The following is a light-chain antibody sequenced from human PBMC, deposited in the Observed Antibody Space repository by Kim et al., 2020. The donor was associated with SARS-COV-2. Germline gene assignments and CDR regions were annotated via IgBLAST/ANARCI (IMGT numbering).Light chain of an antibody. CDR3: QQSGEG. CDR1: QSVSSY. V-gene: IGKV3-11*01. CDR2: DAS. J-gene: IGKJ1*01. Sequence: EIVLTQSPATLSLSPGERATLSCRASQSVSSYLAWYQQKPGQAPRLLIYDASNRATGIPARFSGSGSGTDFTLTISSLEPEDFAVYYCQQSGEGFGQGTKVDIK.